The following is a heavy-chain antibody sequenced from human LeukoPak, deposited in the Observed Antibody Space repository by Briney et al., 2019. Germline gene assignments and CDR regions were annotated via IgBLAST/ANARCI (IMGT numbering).Heavy chain of an antibody. CDR2: ISSSSSTI. J-gene: IGHJ4*02. V-gene: IGHV3-48*04. Sequence: GGSLRLSCAASGFTFSSYSMNWVRQAPGKGLEWVSYISSSSSTINYAGSVKGRFTISRDNTGNSLFLQMNSLRAEDTAVYYCARGTPFGAYWGQGTLVTVSS. CDR1: GFTFSSYS. CDR3: ARGTPFGAY. D-gene: IGHD3-3*01.